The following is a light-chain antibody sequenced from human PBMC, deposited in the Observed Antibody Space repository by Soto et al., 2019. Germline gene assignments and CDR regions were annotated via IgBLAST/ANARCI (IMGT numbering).Light chain of an antibody. J-gene: IGKJ1*01. Sequence: DIPMTQSPSSLSASVGDRVTITCRASQVITNSLAWYQQKPGKVPKLLIYAASTLQSGVPSRFSGSGSGTDFTLTISSLQPEDVATYYCQKYNSAPTWTFGQGTKVEIK. CDR1: QVITNS. CDR2: AAS. CDR3: QKYNSAPTWT. V-gene: IGKV1-27*01.